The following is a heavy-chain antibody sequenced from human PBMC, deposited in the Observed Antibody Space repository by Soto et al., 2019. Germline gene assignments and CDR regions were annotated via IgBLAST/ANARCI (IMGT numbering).Heavy chain of an antibody. V-gene: IGHV3-23*01. CDR3: AKDSGTYYYGSGGPGPRGVYGMDV. CDR2: ISGSGGST. J-gene: IGHJ6*02. CDR1: GFTFSIYA. Sequence: GGSLRLSCAASGFTFSIYAMSWVLQATGKGLEWVSAISGSGGSTYYADSVKGRFTISRDKSKNTLSLQMNSPSAADPAAYYCAKDSGTYYYGSGGPGPRGVYGMDVWGQGTTVTVSS. D-gene: IGHD3-10*01.